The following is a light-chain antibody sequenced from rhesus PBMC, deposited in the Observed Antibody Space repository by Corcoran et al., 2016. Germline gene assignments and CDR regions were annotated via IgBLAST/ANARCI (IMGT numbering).Light chain of an antibody. Sequence: DIQMTQSPSYLSASVGDRVTITCRTSENVNNYLNWYQQKPGKAPNLLIYKASTLKSGVPSRFSGSGSGTDYTFTISSLQSEDVATYYCQHNYGTPFTFGPGTKLDI. CDR3: QHNYGTPFT. CDR1: ENVNNY. CDR2: KAS. V-gene: IGKV1-74*01. J-gene: IGKJ3*01.